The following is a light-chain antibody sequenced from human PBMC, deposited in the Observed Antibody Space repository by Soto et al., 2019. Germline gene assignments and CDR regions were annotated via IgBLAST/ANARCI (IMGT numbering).Light chain of an antibody. CDR1: SSDLGDSNF. V-gene: IGLV2-11*01. CDR3: CSYTGNWV. J-gene: IGLJ3*02. CDR2: DVN. Sequence: QSALTQPRSLSGSTGQSVTISCTGASSDLGDSNFVSWYQQHPGEVPKLLIYDVNKRPSGVPDRFSGSKSGNTASLTISGLQAEDEADYYCCSYTGNWVFGVGTKLTVL.